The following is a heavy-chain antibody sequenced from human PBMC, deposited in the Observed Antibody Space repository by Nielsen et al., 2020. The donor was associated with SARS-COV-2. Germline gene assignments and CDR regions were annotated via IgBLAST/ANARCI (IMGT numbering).Heavy chain of an antibody. CDR3: ARARNSRFDP. CDR1: GGTFSSYA. CDR2: INPSGGST. D-gene: IGHD4-23*01. V-gene: IGHV1-46*01. J-gene: IGHJ5*02. Sequence: ASVKVSCKASGGTFSSYAISWVRQAPGQGLEWMGIINPSGGSTSYAQKFQGRVTMTRDTSTSTVYMELSSLRSEDTAVYYCARARNSRFDPWGQGTLVTVSS.